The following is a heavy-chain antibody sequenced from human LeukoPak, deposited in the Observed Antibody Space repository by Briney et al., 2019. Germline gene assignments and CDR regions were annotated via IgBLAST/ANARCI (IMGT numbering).Heavy chain of an antibody. Sequence: SVTVSCKASGGTFSSYAISWVRQAPGQGLEWMGGIIPIFGTANYAQKFRGRVTITADESTSTAYMELSSLRSEDTAVYYCARDPGWGTTVEVNWFDPWGQGTLVTVSS. CDR2: IIPIFGTA. CDR3: ARDPGWGTTVEVNWFDP. J-gene: IGHJ5*02. CDR1: GGTFSSYA. D-gene: IGHD4-23*01. V-gene: IGHV1-69*13.